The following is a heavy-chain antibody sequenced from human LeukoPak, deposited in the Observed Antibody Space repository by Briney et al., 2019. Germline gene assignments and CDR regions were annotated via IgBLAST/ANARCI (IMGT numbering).Heavy chain of an antibody. J-gene: IGHJ4*02. CDR1: GGSISSYY. Sequence: SETLSLTCTVSGGSISSYYWSWIRQPPGKGLEWIGYIYYSGSTKYNPSLRSRVTISVDTSKNQFSLKLSSVTAADTAVYYCARLDRLRADYTYGPMYYWGQGTLVTVSS. V-gene: IGHV4-59*08. D-gene: IGHD5-18*01. CDR2: IYYSGST. CDR3: ARLDRLRADYTYGPMYY.